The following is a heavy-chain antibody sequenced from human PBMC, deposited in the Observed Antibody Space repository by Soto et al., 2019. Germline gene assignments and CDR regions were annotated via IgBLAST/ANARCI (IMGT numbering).Heavy chain of an antibody. J-gene: IGHJ6*02. CDR2: IRGSGDST. D-gene: IGHD4-17*01. V-gene: IGHV3-23*01. CDR1: GFTCTSYA. CDR3: AKGGRRDYVSPGMDA. Sequence: EVQLLESGGDFVQPGGSLRLSCAVSGFTCTSYALSWVRQAPGKGLEWVSTIRGSGDSTYYADSVKGRFTISRDSSKNTLYLQTNSLRGEATALYYCAKGGRRDYVSPGMDALGQGTTVTVSS.